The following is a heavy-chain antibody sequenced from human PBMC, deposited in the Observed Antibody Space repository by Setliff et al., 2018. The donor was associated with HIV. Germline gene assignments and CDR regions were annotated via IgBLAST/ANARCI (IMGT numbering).Heavy chain of an antibody. CDR2: IWADEITK. D-gene: IGHD5-12*01. J-gene: IGHJ4*02. V-gene: IGHV3-33*01. Sequence: GGSLRLSCATSGFTFSPYAIHWVRQAPGMGLEWVAMIWADEITKFYADSVKGRFTISRDNSTNTMYLQMNTLRVEDTAVYYCARDPPGSGFHLDYWGQGTPVTVSS. CDR1: GFTFSPYA. CDR3: ARDPPGSGFHLDY.